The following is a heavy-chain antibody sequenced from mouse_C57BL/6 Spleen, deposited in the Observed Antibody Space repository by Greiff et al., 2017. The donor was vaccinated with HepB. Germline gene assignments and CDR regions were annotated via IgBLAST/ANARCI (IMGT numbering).Heavy chain of an antibody. CDR3: ASKLPYAMDY. Sequence: VQLQQSGAELARPGASVKMSCKASGYTFTSYTMHWVKQRPGQGLEWIGYINPSSGYTKYNQKFKDKATLTADKSSSTTYMQLSSLSSEDSAVYYCASKLPYAMDYWGQGTSVTVSS. V-gene: IGHV1-4*01. D-gene: IGHD2-12*01. CDR1: GYTFTSYT. J-gene: IGHJ4*01. CDR2: INPSSGYT.